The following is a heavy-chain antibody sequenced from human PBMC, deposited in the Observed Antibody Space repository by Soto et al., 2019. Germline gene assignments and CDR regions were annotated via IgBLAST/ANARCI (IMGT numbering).Heavy chain of an antibody. D-gene: IGHD6-13*01. V-gene: IGHV2-26*04. Sequence: QVTVKESGPVLVKPTETLTLTCTVSGFSLSNAGLGVSWIRQPPGKALEWLAHIFSNDEKSYSTSLKSRLTISTDTSKHQVVLTMTNMDPMDTATYYCASTYSTSWYWFDPWGQGTLVTVSS. CDR3: ASTYSTSWYWFDP. CDR2: IFSNDEK. J-gene: IGHJ5*02. CDR1: GFSLSNAGLG.